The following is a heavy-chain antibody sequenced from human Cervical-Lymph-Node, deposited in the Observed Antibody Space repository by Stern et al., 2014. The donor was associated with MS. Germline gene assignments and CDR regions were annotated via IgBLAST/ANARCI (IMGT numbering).Heavy chain of an antibody. V-gene: IGHV4-59*02. CDR1: GGSVSSYY. Sequence: QVQLQESGPGLVKPSETLSLTCTVSGGSVSSYYWSWIRQPPGKGLEWIGDIYSSGDIYNSVNTNYNPSLNRRVTISVDTSKNQLTLKLSSVTAADTAVYYCATANVAGYGMDVWGQGTTVTVSS. J-gene: IGHJ6*02. D-gene: IGHD2-15*01. CDR3: ATANVAGYGMDV. CDR2: IYSSGDIYNSVNT.